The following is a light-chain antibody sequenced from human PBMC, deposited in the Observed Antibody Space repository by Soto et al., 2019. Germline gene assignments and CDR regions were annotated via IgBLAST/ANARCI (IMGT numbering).Light chain of an antibody. CDR1: QTMSGW. Sequence: DIQMTQSPSTLSESVGDRVTITCRASQTMSGWLAWYQQKPGKAPKLLIYKASTLKSGVPSRFSGSGSGTEFTLTISSLQPDDFATYYGQHYNSYSEAFGQGPKVELK. CDR2: KAS. V-gene: IGKV1-5*03. CDR3: QHYNSYSEA. J-gene: IGKJ1*01.